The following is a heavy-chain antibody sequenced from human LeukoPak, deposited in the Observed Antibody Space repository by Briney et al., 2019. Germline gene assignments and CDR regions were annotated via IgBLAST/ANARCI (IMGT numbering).Heavy chain of an antibody. CDR1: GGSISSYY. D-gene: IGHD6-19*01. Sequence: SSETLSLTCTVSGGSISSYYWSWIRQPPGKGLEWIGYIYYSGSTNYNPSLKSRVTISVDTSKNQFSLKLSSVTAADTAVYYCARTQGGGSGWPIDYWGQGTLVTVSS. V-gene: IGHV4-59*08. J-gene: IGHJ4*02. CDR2: IYYSGST. CDR3: ARTQGGGSGWPIDY.